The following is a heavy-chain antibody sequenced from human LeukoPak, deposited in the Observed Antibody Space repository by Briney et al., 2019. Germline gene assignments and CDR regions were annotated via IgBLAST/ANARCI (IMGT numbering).Heavy chain of an antibody. Sequence: PGGSLRLSCAASGFTFSSYSMNWVRQAPGKGLEWVSSISSSSSYIYYADSVKGRFTISRDNAKNSLYLQMNSLRAEDTAVYYCARDQGYDYVWGSNRYGYWGQGTLVTVSS. CDR3: ARDQGYDYVWGSNRYGY. CDR1: GFTFSSYS. V-gene: IGHV3-21*01. D-gene: IGHD3-16*02. CDR2: ISSSSSYI. J-gene: IGHJ4*02.